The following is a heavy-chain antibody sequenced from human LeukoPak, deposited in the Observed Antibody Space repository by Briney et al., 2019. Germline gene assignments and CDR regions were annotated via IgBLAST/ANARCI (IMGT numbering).Heavy chain of an antibody. Sequence: PSETLSVICTVSGGSISSGGYYWSWIRQPPGKGLEWIGYIYHSGSTYYNPSLKSRVTISVDRSKNQFSLKLSSVTAADTAVYYCAREDTGYDYKFDYWGQGTLVTVSS. CDR3: AREDTGYDYKFDY. CDR1: GGSISSGGYY. D-gene: IGHD5-12*01. V-gene: IGHV4-30-2*01. CDR2: IYHSGST. J-gene: IGHJ4*02.